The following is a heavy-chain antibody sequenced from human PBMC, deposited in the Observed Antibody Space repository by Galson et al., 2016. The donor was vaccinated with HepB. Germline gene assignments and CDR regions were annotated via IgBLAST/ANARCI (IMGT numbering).Heavy chain of an antibody. CDR3: ARGPNYDFWSGYRGFSFDI. D-gene: IGHD3-3*01. CDR2: INYNGVA. J-gene: IGHJ4*02. Sequence: SLTCAVYGGPFSGNYWSWIRQPPGRGLEWIGEINYNGVATYNPSLKSRVTISVDTSKNQFSPNLNSVTAADTAVYYCARGPNYDFWSGYRGFSFDIWGQGTLVTVSS. CDR1: GGPFSGNY. V-gene: IGHV4-34*01.